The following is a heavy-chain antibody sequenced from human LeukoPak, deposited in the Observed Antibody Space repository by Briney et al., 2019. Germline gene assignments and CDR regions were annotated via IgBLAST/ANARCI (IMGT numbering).Heavy chain of an antibody. V-gene: IGHV1-18*04. D-gene: IGHD3-10*01. Sequence: ASVKVSCKASGYTFTNFGITWVRQAPGQGLEWMGWISAYNGNTNYAQKLQGRVTMTTDISTSTAYMELWSLRSDDTAVYYCARGRGDGSGTFYMLFWGQGTLVTVSS. CDR3: ARGRGDGSGTFYMLF. J-gene: IGHJ4*02. CDR2: ISAYNGNT. CDR1: GYTFTNFG.